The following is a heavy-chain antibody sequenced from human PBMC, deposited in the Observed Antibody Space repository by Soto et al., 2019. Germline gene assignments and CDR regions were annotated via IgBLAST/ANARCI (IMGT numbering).Heavy chain of an antibody. J-gene: IGHJ4*02. CDR3: ARGPNRYSSSSLDS. D-gene: IGHD6-6*01. CDR2: INPRGFST. Sequence: ASVKVSCKASGYTFIDYYIHWVRQAPGQGLKWMGIINPRGFSTTYAQKFQGRVTMTSDTSTSTVYMELSSLRSEDTAVYYCARGPNRYSSSSLDSWGQGTLVTVSS. CDR1: GYTFIDYY. V-gene: IGHV1-46*01.